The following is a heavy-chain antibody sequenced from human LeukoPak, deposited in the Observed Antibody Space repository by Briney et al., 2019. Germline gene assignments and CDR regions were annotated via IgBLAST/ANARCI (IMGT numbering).Heavy chain of an antibody. D-gene: IGHD3-3*01. J-gene: IGHJ4*02. Sequence: ASVKVSCKASGYTFTGYYMHWVRQAPGQGLEWMGWINPNSGGTNYAQKFQGRVTMTRDTSISTAYMELSGLRSDDTAVYYCARGGYDFWSGYSVPRYWGQGTLVTVSS. CDR1: GYTFTGYY. CDR3: ARGGYDFWSGYSVPRY. V-gene: IGHV1-2*02. CDR2: INPNSGGT.